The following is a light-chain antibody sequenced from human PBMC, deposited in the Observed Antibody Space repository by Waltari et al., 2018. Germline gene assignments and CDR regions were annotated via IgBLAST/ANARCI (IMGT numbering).Light chain of an antibody. J-gene: IGKJ1*01. Sequence: ASQSVSSNLAWYQQKPGQAPRLLIYGASTRATGIPARFSGSGSGTEFTLTISSMQSEDFAVYYCQQYNNWPPWTFGQGTKVEIK. CDR1: QSVSSN. CDR3: QQYNNWPPWT. V-gene: IGKV3-15*01. CDR2: GAS.